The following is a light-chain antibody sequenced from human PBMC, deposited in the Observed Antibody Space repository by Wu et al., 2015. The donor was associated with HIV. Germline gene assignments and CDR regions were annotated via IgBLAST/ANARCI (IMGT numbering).Light chain of an antibody. Sequence: EIVLTQSPGTLSLSPGERATLSCRASQSISSSYLAWYQQKPGQAPRLLIYGASSRATGIPDRLSGSGSGTDFTLTINRLEPEDFAVYYCQQYGYSQTFGQGTKVEIK. CDR3: QQYGYSQT. CDR1: QSISSSY. V-gene: IGKV3-20*01. CDR2: GAS. J-gene: IGKJ1*01.